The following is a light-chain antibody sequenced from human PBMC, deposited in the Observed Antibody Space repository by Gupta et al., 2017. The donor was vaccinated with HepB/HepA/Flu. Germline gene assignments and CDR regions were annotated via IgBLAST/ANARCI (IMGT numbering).Light chain of an antibody. Sequence: DIQMTQSPSTLSASVGDRVTITCRASQSISNYLAWYQQRPGKAPNLLIYKASSLQSGVPSRVSGSGSGTEFTLTISSLQPDDVATYYCQQYNAYSAFGQGTKVEIK. CDR2: KAS. CDR1: QSISNY. CDR3: QQYNAYSA. V-gene: IGKV1-5*03. J-gene: IGKJ1*01.